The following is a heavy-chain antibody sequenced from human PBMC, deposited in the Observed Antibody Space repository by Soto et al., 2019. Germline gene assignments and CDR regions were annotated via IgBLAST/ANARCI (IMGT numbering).Heavy chain of an antibody. J-gene: IGHJ4*02. CDR2: IYYSGST. CDR3: AREGRSGSYSDFDY. V-gene: IGHV4-59*01. D-gene: IGHD1-26*01. CDR1: GGSISSYY. Sequence: TLSLTCTVSGGSISSYYWSWIRQPPGKGLEWIGYIYYSGSTNYNPSLKSRVTISVDTSKNQFSLKLSSVTAADTAVYYCAREGRSGSYSDFDYWGQGTLVTVS.